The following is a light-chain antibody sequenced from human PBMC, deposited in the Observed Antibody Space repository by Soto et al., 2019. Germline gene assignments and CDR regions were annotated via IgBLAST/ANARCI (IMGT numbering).Light chain of an antibody. CDR2: DAS. J-gene: IGKJ5*01. V-gene: IGKV3-11*01. CDR1: RSISNY. CDR3: QQRSAGVT. Sequence: EIVLTQSPAPLSLSPGERATLSCRARRSISNYLPWYQHKPGQAPRLLIYDASNRATATPPRFSGSGSGTDFTLTISSLEPEDFAVYYCQQRSAGVTFGQGTRLEIK.